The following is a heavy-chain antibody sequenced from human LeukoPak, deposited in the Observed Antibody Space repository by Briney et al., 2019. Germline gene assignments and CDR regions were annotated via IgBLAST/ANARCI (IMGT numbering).Heavy chain of an antibody. J-gene: IGHJ5*02. CDR3: ARVGYYDFWSGYLNWFDP. Sequence: ASVKVSCKASGYTFTSYDINWVRQATGQGLEWMGWMNPNSGNTGYAQKFQGRVTMTRNTSISTAYMELSSLRSEETAVYYCARVGYYDFWSGYLNWFDPWGQGTRVTVSS. V-gene: IGHV1-8*01. CDR1: GYTFTSYD. CDR2: MNPNSGNT. D-gene: IGHD3-3*01.